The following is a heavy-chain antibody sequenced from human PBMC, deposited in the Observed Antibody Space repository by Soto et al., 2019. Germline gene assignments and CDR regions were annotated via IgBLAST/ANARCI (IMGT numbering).Heavy chain of an antibody. V-gene: IGHV4-39*02. CDR1: GDSIRSGPYY. D-gene: IGHD3-16*01. Sequence: QLHLQESGPGLVKPSETLSLTCTVSGDSIRSGPYYWGWIRQPPGEGLEWIGSIYYSGATYYNPSLNSRVTISIGTSKNLFSLNLSSVTAADTAMYYCARVGEVMTSFDYWGQGTLVTVSS. CDR3: ARVGEVMTSFDY. J-gene: IGHJ4*02. CDR2: IYYSGAT.